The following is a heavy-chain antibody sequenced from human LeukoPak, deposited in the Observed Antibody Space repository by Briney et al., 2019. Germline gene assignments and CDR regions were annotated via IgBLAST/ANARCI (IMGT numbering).Heavy chain of an antibody. CDR2: IDSGRNI. J-gene: IGHJ5*02. V-gene: IGHV4-39*01. D-gene: IGHD3-22*01. CDR1: GGSISSSSYY. Sequence: SETLSLTCTVSGGSISSSSYYWGWIRRPPGKGLEWIGSIDSGRNIHSNPSLDGRDTISVDTSKNQFSLKLSSVTAADTAVYYCARTKYYFDSSDYFFFDPWGQGILVIVSS. CDR3: ARTKYYFDSSDYFFFDP.